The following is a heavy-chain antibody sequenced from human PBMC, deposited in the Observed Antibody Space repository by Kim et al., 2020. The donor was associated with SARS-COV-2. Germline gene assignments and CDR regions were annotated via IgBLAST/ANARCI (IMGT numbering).Heavy chain of an antibody. J-gene: IGHJ5*02. Sequence: GGSLRLSCAASGFTFSSYAMHWVRQAPGKGLEWVAVISYDGSNKYYADSVKGRFTISRDNSKNTLYLQMNSLRAEDTAVYYCAMYYDYVWGSYRPDDNWFDPWGQGTLVTVSS. CDR3: AMYYDYVWGSYRPDDNWFDP. D-gene: IGHD3-16*02. CDR1: GFTFSSYA. V-gene: IGHV3-30*04. CDR2: ISYDGSNK.